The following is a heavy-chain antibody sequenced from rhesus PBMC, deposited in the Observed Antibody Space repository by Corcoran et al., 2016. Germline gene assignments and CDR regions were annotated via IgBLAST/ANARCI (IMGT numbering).Heavy chain of an antibody. CDR1: GSTFRRYW. CDR2: INSGGDST. CDR3: AGYSLDV. Sequence: EVKMVESGGGLAKPGGSLRLSWEASGSTFRRYWMSWGCQTPGKGLECILDINSGGDSTFYAYSVKGLVTISRDNSKNTLSLQMNSLRAEDTAVYYCAGYSLDVWGRGVLVTVSS. J-gene: IGHJ5-2*02. D-gene: IGHD3-34*01. V-gene: IGHV3S42*01.